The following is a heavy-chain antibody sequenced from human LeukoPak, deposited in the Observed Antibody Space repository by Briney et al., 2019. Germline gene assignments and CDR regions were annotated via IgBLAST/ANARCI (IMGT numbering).Heavy chain of an antibody. Sequence: GGSLRLSCAASGFTFSNAWMSWVRQAPGKGLEWVGRIKSKTDGGTTDYAAPVKGRFTISRDDSKNTLYLQMNSLKTEDTAVYYCTTEGSIFYDYYGMDVWGQGTTVTVSS. J-gene: IGHJ6*02. V-gene: IGHV3-15*01. CDR1: GFTFSNAW. CDR3: TTEGSIFYDYYGMDV. CDR2: IKSKTDGGTT. D-gene: IGHD3-9*01.